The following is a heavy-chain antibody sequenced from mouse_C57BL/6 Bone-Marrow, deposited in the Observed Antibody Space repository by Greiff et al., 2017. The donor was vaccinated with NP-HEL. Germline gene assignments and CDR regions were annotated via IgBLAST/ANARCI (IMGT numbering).Heavy chain of an antibody. CDR2: VYPYNGGT. V-gene: IGHV1-36*01. D-gene: IGHD2-1*01. Sequence: SGPVLVKPGPSVKISCKASGFTFTDYYMHWVKQSHGKSLEWIGLVYPYNGGTSYNQKFKGKATLTVDTSSSTAYMELNSLTSEDSAVYYCAGGPYGNRAWFAYWGQGTLVTVSA. CDR1: GFTFTDYY. CDR3: AGGPYGNRAWFAY. J-gene: IGHJ3*01.